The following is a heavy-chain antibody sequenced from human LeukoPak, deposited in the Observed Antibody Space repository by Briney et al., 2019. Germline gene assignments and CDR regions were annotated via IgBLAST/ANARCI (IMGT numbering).Heavy chain of an antibody. CDR1: GYTFTNYY. D-gene: IGHD1-7*01. CDR3: ARGGGTTGCYDY. J-gene: IGHJ4*02. CDR2: INPNGGST. V-gene: IGHV1-46*01. Sequence: ASVKVSCKASGYTFTNYYMHWVRQAPGQGLEWMGIINPNGGSTTYAQKFQGRVTTTRDTSTSTVYMELSSLRSDDTAVYYCARGGGTTGCYDYWGQGTLVTVSS.